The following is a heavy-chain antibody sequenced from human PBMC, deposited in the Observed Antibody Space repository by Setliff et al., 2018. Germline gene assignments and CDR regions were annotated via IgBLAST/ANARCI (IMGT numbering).Heavy chain of an antibody. CDR1: GYTFTSYG. Sequence: GASVKVSCKASGYTFTSYGINWVRQAPGQGLEWMGWISTSNGNTNYAQKLQGRVTMTTDTSTSTAYMELRSLRSDDTAVYYCARRPGYRSAHSNESYWGQGTLVTVSS. D-gene: IGHD3-16*02. V-gene: IGHV1-18*01. J-gene: IGHJ4*02. CDR3: ARRPGYRSAHSNESY. CDR2: ISTSNGNT.